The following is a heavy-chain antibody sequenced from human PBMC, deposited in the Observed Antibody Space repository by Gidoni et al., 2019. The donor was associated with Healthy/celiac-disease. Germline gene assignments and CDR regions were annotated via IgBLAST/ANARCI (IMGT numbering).Heavy chain of an antibody. J-gene: IGHJ6*02. CDR1: GFTFTSSA. CDR2: IVVGSGNT. D-gene: IGHD3-10*01. V-gene: IGHV1-58*01. Sequence: QMQLVQSGPEVTKPGTSVKVSCKASGFTFTSSAVQWLRQARGQRLEWIGWIVVGSGNTNYAQKFQERVTITRDMSTSTAYMELSSLRSEDTAVYYCAADGEWDYYGSGSPKYYYYGMDVWGQGTTVTVSS. CDR3: AADGEWDYYGSGSPKYYYYGMDV.